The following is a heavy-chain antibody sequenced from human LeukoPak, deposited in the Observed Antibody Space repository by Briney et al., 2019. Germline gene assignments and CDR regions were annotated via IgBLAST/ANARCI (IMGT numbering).Heavy chain of an antibody. CDR3: AKDAGYSSGWHDY. CDR1: GFTVSNSY. J-gene: IGHJ4*02. Sequence: GGSLRLSCAGSGFTVSNSYMSWVRQAPGKGLEWVSAISGSGGSTYYADSVKGRFTISRDNSKNTLYLQMNSLRAEDTAVYYCAKDAGYSSGWHDYWGQGTLVTVSS. V-gene: IGHV3-23*01. D-gene: IGHD6-19*01. CDR2: ISGSGGST.